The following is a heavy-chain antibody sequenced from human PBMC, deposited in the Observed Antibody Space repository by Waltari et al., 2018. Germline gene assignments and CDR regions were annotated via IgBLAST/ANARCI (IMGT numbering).Heavy chain of an antibody. Sequence: QVQLQESGPGLVKPSQTLSLTCTVSGGSISSGGYYWSWIRQHPGKGLEWIGYIYHSGITYYNPSLKSRVTISVDRSKNQFSLKLSSVTAADTAVYYCARSGVVVADLHGMDVWGQGTTVTVSS. CDR3: ARSGVVVADLHGMDV. CDR1: GGSISSGGYY. J-gene: IGHJ6*02. D-gene: IGHD2-15*01. V-gene: IGHV4-31*03. CDR2: IYHSGIT.